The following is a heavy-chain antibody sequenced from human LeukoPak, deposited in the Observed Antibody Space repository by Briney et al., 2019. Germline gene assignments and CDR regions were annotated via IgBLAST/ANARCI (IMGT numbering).Heavy chain of an antibody. D-gene: IGHD4-17*01. V-gene: IGHV3-48*01. J-gene: IGHJ4*02. CDR1: GFTLSNYG. CDR2: ISSSRSTI. Sequence: GGSLRLSCAASGFTLSNYGMNWVRQAPGKGLEWISYISSSRSTITYADSVRGRFTISKDNAKNSLHLQMDSLRAEDTAVYYCARESPVFDYWGQGILVTVSS. CDR3: ARESPVFDY.